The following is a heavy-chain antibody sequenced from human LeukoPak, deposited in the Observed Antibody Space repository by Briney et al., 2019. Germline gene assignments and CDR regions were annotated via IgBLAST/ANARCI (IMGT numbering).Heavy chain of an antibody. V-gene: IGHV1-46*01. CDR2: INPSGGST. CDR3: ARDNDSRDPPHFDY. J-gene: IGHJ4*02. Sequence: GASVKVSCKASGDIFTSYYMHGVRQAPGEGLEWMGIINPSGGSTTYAQKFQGRVTMTRDMSTTTVYMELSSLRSEETAVYYCARDNDSRDPPHFDYWGQGTLVTVSS. CDR1: GDIFTSYY. D-gene: IGHD3-16*01.